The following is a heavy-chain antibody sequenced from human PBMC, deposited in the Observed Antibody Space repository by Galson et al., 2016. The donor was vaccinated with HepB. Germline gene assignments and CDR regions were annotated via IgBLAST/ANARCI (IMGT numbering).Heavy chain of an antibody. J-gene: IGHJ4*02. CDR3: TVARYSSGDYYTY. CDR1: GFTFTYAW. CDR2: IKRITDGGTT. V-gene: IGHV3-15*01. D-gene: IGHD3-10*01. Sequence: SLRLSCAASGFTFTYAWMSWVRQAPGKGLEWVGRIKRITDGGTTDYAAPVKGRLSISRDDSQKRLYLHMNSLKTEDTAVYYCTVARYSSGDYYTYWGQGTLVTVSS.